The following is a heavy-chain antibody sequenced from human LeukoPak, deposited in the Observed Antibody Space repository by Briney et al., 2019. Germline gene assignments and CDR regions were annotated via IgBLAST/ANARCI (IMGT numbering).Heavy chain of an antibody. J-gene: IGHJ5*02. CDR3: ARSQLRYSSGWYDWFDP. CDR2: IIPIFGTA. V-gene: IGHV1-69*06. D-gene: IGHD6-19*01. CDR1: GGTFSSYA. Sequence: SVKVSCKASGGTFSSYAISWVRQAPGRGLEWMGGIIPIFGTANYAQKFQGRVTITADKSTSTAYMELSSLRSGDTAVYYCARSQLRYSSGWYDWFDPWGQGTLVTVSS.